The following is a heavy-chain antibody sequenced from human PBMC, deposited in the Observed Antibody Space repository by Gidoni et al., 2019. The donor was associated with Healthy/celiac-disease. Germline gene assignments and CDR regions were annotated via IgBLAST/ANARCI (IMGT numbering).Heavy chain of an antibody. CDR3: AVATGVLNWFDP. J-gene: IGHJ5*02. CDR2: IYYSVST. CDR1: GGSISSSSYY. V-gene: IGHV4-39*01. D-gene: IGHD5-12*01. Sequence: QLQLQESGPGLVKPSETLSRTCTASGGSISSSSYYWGWIRQPPGKGLEWMGSIYYSVSTYYHPSLKSRVTLSVDTSKNQFSLKLSSVTAADTAVYYCAVATGVLNWFDPWGQGTLVTVSS.